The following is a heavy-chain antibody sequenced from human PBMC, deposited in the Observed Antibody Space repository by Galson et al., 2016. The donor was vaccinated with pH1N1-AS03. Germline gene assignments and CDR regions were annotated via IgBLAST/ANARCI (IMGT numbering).Heavy chain of an antibody. CDR2: IAAVGDI. J-gene: IGHJ4*02. CDR1: EFILSNYD. Sequence: SLRLSCAASEFILSNYDMHWVRQAPGKGLEWVSIIAAVGDISYAGSVKGRFTISREYAQNSLFLQMSSLRTEDTALYYCGKDLMEISFGGVIVDWGQGTLVTVSS. CDR3: GKDLMEISFGGVIVD. V-gene: IGHV3-13*01. D-gene: IGHD3-16*02.